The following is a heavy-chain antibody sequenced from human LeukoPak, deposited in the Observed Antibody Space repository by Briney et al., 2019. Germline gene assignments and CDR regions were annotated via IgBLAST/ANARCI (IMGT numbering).Heavy chain of an antibody. CDR2: INHSGST. V-gene: IGHV4-34*01. J-gene: IGHJ4*02. CDR1: GGSFSGYY. D-gene: IGHD4-17*01. Sequence: PSETLSLTCAVYGGSFSGYYWSWICQPPGKGLEWIGEINHSGSTNYNPSLKSRVTISVDTSKNQFSLKLSSVTAADTAVYYCARGRLRLDYWGQGTLVTVSS. CDR3: ARGRLRLDY.